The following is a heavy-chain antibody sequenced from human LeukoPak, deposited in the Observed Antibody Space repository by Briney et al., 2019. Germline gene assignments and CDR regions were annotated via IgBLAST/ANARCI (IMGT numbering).Heavy chain of an antibody. CDR3: AKDLRRIKDIVVVPAPYYMDV. Sequence: GSLVLSCAASGFTFSSYAMSWVRQAPGKGLGWVSAISGSGGSTYYAVSEKGRFTICRDNYKNMLYLQMNSMRAEDTAVYYCAKDLRRIKDIVVVPAPYYMDVWGKGAPVTVSS. CDR2: ISGSGGST. CDR1: GFTFSSYA. J-gene: IGHJ6*03. V-gene: IGHV3-23*01. D-gene: IGHD2-2*01.